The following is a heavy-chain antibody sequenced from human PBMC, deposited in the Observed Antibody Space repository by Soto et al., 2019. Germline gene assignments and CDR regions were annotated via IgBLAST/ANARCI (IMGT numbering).Heavy chain of an antibody. CDR2: IYHSGST. Sequence: PSETLSLTCAGSSGSISSSNWWSWVRQPPGKGLEWIGEIYHSGSTNYNPSLKSRVTISVDKSKNQFSLKLSSVTAADTAVYYCARTEWGSSGWYYFDYWGQGPLVTVSS. J-gene: IGHJ4*02. V-gene: IGHV4-4*02. D-gene: IGHD6-19*01. CDR3: ARTEWGSSGWYYFDY. CDR1: SGSISSSNW.